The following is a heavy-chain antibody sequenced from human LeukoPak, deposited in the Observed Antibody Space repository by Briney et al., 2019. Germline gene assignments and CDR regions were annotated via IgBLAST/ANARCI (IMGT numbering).Heavy chain of an antibody. D-gene: IGHD2-21*01. CDR3: ARELLKIQNAFDI. CDR1: GGSISSGGYY. V-gene: IGHV4-31*03. Sequence: SETLSLTCTVSGGSISSGGYYWSWIRQHPGKGLEWLGYIYYSGSTYYNPSLKSRVTISVDTSKNQFSLKLSSVTAADTAVYYCARELLKIQNAFDIWGQGTMVTVSS. J-gene: IGHJ3*02. CDR2: IYYSGST.